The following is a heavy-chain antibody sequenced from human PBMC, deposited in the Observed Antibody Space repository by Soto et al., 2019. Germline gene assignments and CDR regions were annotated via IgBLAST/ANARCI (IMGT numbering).Heavy chain of an antibody. CDR1: GYTFTSYG. J-gene: IGHJ5*02. Sequence: ASVKVSCKASGYTFTSYGISWVRQAPGQGLEWMGWISAYNGNTNYAQKLQGRVTMTTDTSTSTAYMELRSLRSDDAAVYYCARVNGVVPATIGYNWFDRWGKETLGTVSS. V-gene: IGHV1-18*01. CDR2: ISAYNGNT. CDR3: ARVNGVVPATIGYNWFDR. D-gene: IGHD2-2*01.